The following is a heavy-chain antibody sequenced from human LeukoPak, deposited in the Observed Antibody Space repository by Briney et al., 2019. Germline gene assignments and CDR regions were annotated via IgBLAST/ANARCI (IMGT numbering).Heavy chain of an antibody. CDR2: IKSKTDGGTT. Sequence: ARSLRLSCAASGFTFSNAWISCVRHAPGKGLEWVGRIKSKTDGGTTDYAAPVKGRFTISRDDSNNTLYLQMNSLKTEDTAVYYCTSKPMDYYGSGSLDYWGQGTLVTVSS. V-gene: IGHV3-15*01. D-gene: IGHD3-10*01. J-gene: IGHJ4*02. CDR1: GFTFSNAW. CDR3: TSKPMDYYGSGSLDY.